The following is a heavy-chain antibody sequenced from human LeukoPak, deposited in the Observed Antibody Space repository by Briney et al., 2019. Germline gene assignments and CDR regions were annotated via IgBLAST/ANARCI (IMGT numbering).Heavy chain of an antibody. J-gene: IGHJ4*02. V-gene: IGHV1-69*04. CDR3: ARDYYGSGSYYGDLDY. CDR1: GGTCSSYA. D-gene: IGHD3-10*01. CDR2: IIPILGIA. Sequence: SVKVSCKASGGTCSSYAISWVRQAPGQGLEWMGRIIPILGIANYAQKFQGRVTITADKSTSTAYMELSSLRSEDTAVYYCARDYYGSGSYYGDLDYWGQGTLVTVSS.